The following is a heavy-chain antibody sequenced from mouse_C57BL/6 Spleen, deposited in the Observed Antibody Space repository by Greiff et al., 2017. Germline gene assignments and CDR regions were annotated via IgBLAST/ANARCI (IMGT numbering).Heavy chain of an antibody. J-gene: IGHJ4*01. D-gene: IGHD1-1*01. CDR2: IDPSDSYT. CDR3: ARGPLWGDAMDY. V-gene: IGHV1-50*01. CDR1: GYTFTSYW. Sequence: VQLQQPGAELVKPGASVKLSCKASGYTFTSYWMQWVKQRPGQGLEWIGEIDPSDSYTNYNQKFKGKATLTVDTSSSTAYMQLSSLTSEDSAVYYCARGPLWGDAMDYWGQGTSVTVSS.